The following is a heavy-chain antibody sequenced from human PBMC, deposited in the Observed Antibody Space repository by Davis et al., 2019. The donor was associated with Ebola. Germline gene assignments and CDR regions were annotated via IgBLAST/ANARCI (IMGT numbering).Heavy chain of an antibody. J-gene: IGHJ6*02. D-gene: IGHD1-26*01. V-gene: IGHV4-61*01. CDR3: ASLLQYYYYHGMDV. CDR1: GGSVSSGSYY. CDR2: IYYSGST. Sequence: PSETLSLTCTVSGGSVSSGSYYWSWIRQPPGKGLEWIGYIYYSGSTNYNPSLKSRVTISVDTSKNQFSPKLSSVTAADTAVYYCASLLQYYYYHGMDVWGQGTTVTVSS.